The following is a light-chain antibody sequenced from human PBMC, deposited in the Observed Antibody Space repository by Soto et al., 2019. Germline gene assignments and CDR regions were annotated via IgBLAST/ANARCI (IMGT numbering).Light chain of an antibody. V-gene: IGLV2-14*01. CDR1: SSDVGGYYS. J-gene: IGLJ2*01. CDR2: DVS. Sequence: QSVLTQPASVSASPGQSIAISCTGTSSDVGGYYSVSWYQQHPGKAPKLVIYDVSNRPSGVSNRFSGSKSGNTASLTISGLQAEDEADYYCSSYTSSSTRVFGGGTKLTVL. CDR3: SSYTSSSTRV.